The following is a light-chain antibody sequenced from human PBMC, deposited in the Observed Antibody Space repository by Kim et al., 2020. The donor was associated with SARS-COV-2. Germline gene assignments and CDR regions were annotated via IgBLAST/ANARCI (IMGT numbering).Light chain of an antibody. Sequence: LAPGERATLSCRASQSVSSRYLAWYQQKPGQAPRLFIYGTSSMATGIPDRFSGSGSGTDFTLTISRLEPEDFAVYCCQQYGNLITFGQGTRLEIK. CDR2: GTS. V-gene: IGKV3-20*01. CDR1: QSVSSRY. J-gene: IGKJ5*01. CDR3: QQYGNLIT.